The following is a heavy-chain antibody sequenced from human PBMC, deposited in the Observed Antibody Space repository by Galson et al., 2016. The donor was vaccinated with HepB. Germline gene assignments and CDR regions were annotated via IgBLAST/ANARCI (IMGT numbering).Heavy chain of an antibody. V-gene: IGHV3-11*01. D-gene: IGHD3/OR15-3a*01. J-gene: IGHJ6*02. Sequence: SLRLSCAASGFTFNDYYMSWIRQAPGKGLEWVSYISSTGSPIYYADSVRGRFTISRDNAKKSLYLQMNRLRAEDTAVYYCARQAYRSRWTYYYHGMDVWGLGTTVTVSS. CDR1: GFTFNDYY. CDR2: ISSTGSPI. CDR3: ARQAYRSRWTYYYHGMDV.